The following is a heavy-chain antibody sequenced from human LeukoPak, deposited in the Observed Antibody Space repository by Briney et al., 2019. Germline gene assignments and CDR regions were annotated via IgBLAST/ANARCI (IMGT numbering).Heavy chain of an antibody. D-gene: IGHD6-19*01. CDR1: GYSFTSYW. V-gene: IGHV5-51*01. CDR3: ARHYAVAGLNWFDP. J-gene: IGHJ5*02. CDR2: IYPGYSNT. Sequence: GESLKISCKGSGYSFTSYWIGWVRQRPAKGLEWMGSIYPGYSNTRYSPSFRGPVTISADQSISTAYLQWRSLKASDTAMYYCARHYAVAGLNWFDPWGQGTLVTVSS.